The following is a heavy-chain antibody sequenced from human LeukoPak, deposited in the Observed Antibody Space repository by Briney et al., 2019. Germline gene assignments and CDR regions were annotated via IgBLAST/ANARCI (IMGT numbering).Heavy chain of an antibody. CDR3: ATSTPGRSPFDY. CDR1: GFTFSSYA. V-gene: IGHV3-30-3*01. CDR2: ISYDGSNK. Sequence: GGSLRLSCAASGFTFSSYAMHWVRQAPGKGLEWVAVISYDGSNKYYADSVKGRFTISRDNSKNTLYLQMNSLRAEDTAVYYCATSTPGRSPFDYWGQGTLVTVSS. J-gene: IGHJ4*02.